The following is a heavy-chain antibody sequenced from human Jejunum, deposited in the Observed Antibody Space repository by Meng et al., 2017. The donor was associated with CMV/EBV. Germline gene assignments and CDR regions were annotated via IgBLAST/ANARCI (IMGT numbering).Heavy chain of an antibody. D-gene: IGHD6-13*01. CDR3: AKLGIAAAGTVDY. J-gene: IGHJ4*02. CDR2: ISGSGGST. V-gene: IGHV3-23*01. Sequence: SGFTFSSYAMSWVRQAPGKGLEWVSAISGSGGSTYYSDSVKGRFTISRDNSKNTLYLQMNSLRAEDTAVYYCAKLGIAAAGTVDYWGQGTLVTVSS. CDR1: GFTFSSYA.